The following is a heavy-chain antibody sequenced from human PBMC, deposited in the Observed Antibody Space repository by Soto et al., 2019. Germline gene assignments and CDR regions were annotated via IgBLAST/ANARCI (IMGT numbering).Heavy chain of an antibody. CDR3: ASRPCLDTGPFDY. Sequence: QFHLVQSGAEVREPGASVKISCKASGFTFTTHPIHWVRQAPDQRLEWMGWINHGNGYSDYSQTFQGRVTFTRDTSANTAYMELNSLRAEDTALYYCASRPCLDTGPFDYWGQGSLVTVSS. CDR2: INHGNGYS. D-gene: IGHD1-1*01. J-gene: IGHJ4*02. CDR1: GFTFTTHP. V-gene: IGHV1-3*01.